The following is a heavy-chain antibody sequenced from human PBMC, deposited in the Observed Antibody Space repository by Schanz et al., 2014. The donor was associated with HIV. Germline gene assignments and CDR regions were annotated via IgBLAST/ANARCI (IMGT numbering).Heavy chain of an antibody. D-gene: IGHD6-13*01. CDR2: ISSSSTYK. CDR1: GFTFSHAW. Sequence: EVQLVQSGGGLVKPGGSLRLSCAASGFTFSHAWVNWVRQAPGKGLEWVSSISSSSTYKDYADSVKGRFTISRDNAKNSLYLQMNSLKAEDTAVYYCARGEQQLHNWGQGTLVTVSS. J-gene: IGHJ4*02. CDR3: ARGEQQLHN. V-gene: IGHV3-21*01.